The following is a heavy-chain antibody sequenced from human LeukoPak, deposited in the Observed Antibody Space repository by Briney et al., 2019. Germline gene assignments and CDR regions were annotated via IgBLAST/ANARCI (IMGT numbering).Heavy chain of an antibody. V-gene: IGHV4-34*01. D-gene: IGHD1-26*01. CDR2: INHSGST. Sequence: SETLSLTCAVYGGSFSGYYWSWIRQPPGKGLEWIGEINHSGSTNYNPSLKSRVTISVDASKNQFSLKLSSVTAADTAVYYCARGRATADYWGQGTLVTVSS. CDR1: GGSFSGYY. J-gene: IGHJ4*02. CDR3: ARGRATADY.